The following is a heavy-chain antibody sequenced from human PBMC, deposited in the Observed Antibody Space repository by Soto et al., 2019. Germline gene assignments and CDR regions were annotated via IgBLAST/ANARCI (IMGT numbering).Heavy chain of an antibody. J-gene: IGHJ4*02. CDR2: TYYRSNWNF. CDR3: AGELDIHHGLGY. CDR1: WGSVSSNTAT. D-gene: IGHD6-19*01. V-gene: IGHV6-1*01. Sequence: SQTLSLTFAISWGSVSSNTATWNCVSQSPSRGLEWLGRTYYRSNWNFDYALSVKSRITINPDTSKNQFSLQLNSLTPEDTAVYYCAGELDIHHGLGYWGPGTSVTVSS.